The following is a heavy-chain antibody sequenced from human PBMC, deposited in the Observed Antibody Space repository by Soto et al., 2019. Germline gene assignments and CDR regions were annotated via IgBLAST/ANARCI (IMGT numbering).Heavy chain of an antibody. CDR1: GGSIRSSSYF. CDR3: ARHPSDFWFDP. V-gene: IGHV4-39*01. Sequence: SETLSLTCIFSGGSIRSSSYFWGWIRQPPGKGLEWIGSIYYSGSTYYNPSLKSRVTVSVDTSKNQFSLKLSSVTAADTAVYYCARHPSDFWFDPWGQGTLVTVSS. CDR2: IYYSGST. D-gene: IGHD2-21*02. J-gene: IGHJ5*02.